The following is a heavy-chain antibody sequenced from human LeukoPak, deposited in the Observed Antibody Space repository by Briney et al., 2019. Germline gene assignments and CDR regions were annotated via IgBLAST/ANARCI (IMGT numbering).Heavy chain of an antibody. J-gene: IGHJ5*02. V-gene: IGHV3-11*05. D-gene: IGHD1-20*01. Sequence: GGSLRLSCAASGFSFSDYYMNWIRQAPGKGLEWVSYISSSATYTDYAESVKGRFTVSRDNAKNSLYLQMNSLRAEDTAVYYCARGRITGTLLRWFDPWGQGTLVTVSS. CDR2: ISSSATYT. CDR3: ARGRITGTLLRWFDP. CDR1: GFSFSDYY.